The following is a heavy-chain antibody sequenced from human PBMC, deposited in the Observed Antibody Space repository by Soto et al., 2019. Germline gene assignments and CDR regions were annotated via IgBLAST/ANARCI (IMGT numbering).Heavy chain of an antibody. J-gene: IGHJ4*02. CDR3: ARVRFGDPFDY. CDR2: VNPDNHNT. D-gene: IGHD3-16*01. V-gene: IGHV1-18*01. CDR1: GYRFTSYG. Sequence: QVQLVQSGAEVKKPGASVKVSCRVSGYRFTSYGINWVRQAPGQGLEWVGWVNPDNHNTNYAQNFQDRVSLTTDISTNTACMELMGLRSDDTAVYYCARVRFGDPFDYWGQGTLLTVSS.